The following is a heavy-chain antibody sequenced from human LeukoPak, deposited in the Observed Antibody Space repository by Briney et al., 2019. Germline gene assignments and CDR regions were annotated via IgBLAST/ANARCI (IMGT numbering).Heavy chain of an antibody. V-gene: IGHV3-7*01. CDR2: INQDESQQ. Sequence: GGSLRLSCTTSGFTFTLYWMAWIRQSPGKGLEWVTNINQDESQQYFESVVGRFTVSRDNARNSVYLHMNNLRVEDTAVYYCSNGIYSPSYWGRGTLVTVSS. D-gene: IGHD6-13*01. J-gene: IGHJ4*02. CDR3: SNGIYSPSY. CDR1: GFTFTLYW.